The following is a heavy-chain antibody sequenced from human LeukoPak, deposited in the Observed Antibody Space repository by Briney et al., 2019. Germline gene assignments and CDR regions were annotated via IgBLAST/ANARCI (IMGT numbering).Heavy chain of an antibody. D-gene: IGHD6-13*01. CDR2: IIPIFGIA. CDR3: ARVVAAAGLDY. CDR1: GGTFSSYA. J-gene: IGHJ4*02. Sequence: GASVKVSCKASGGTFSSYAISWVRQAPGQGLEWMGRIIPIFGIANYAQKFQGRVTITADKSTSTAYIELSSLRSEDTAVYYCARVVAAAGLDYWGQGTLVTVSS. V-gene: IGHV1-69*04.